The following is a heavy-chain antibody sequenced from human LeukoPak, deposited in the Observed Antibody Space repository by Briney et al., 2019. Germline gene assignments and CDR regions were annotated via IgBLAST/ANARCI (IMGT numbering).Heavy chain of an antibody. D-gene: IGHD4-17*01. J-gene: IGHJ4*02. V-gene: IGHV3-48*01. CDR3: ARESVRYGDYPFYFDY. CDR1: GFTFSSYG. CDR2: ISSSSSTI. Sequence: RGSLRLSCAASGFTFSSYGMSCVRQAPGKGLEWVSYISSSSSTIYYADSVKGRFTISRDNAKNSLYLQMNSLRAEDTAMYYCARESVRYGDYPFYFDYWGQGTLVTVSS.